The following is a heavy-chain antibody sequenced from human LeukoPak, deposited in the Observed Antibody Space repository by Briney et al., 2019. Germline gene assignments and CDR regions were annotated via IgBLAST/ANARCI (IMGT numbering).Heavy chain of an antibody. CDR3: ARALDATYETLRYYYYGMDV. CDR1: GGSFSGYY. Sequence: SKTLSLTCAVYGGSFSGYYWSWIRQPPGKGLEWIGEINHSGSTNYNPSLKSRVTISVDTSKNQFSLKLSSVTAADTAVYYCARALDATYETLRYYYYGMDVWGQGTTVTVSS. D-gene: IGHD2-15*01. V-gene: IGHV4-34*01. J-gene: IGHJ6*02. CDR2: INHSGST.